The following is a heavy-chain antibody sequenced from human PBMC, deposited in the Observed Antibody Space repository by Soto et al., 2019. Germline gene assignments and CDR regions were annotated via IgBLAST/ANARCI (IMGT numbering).Heavy chain of an antibody. J-gene: IGHJ4*02. CDR2: IIPILGIA. CDR3: ARYVADARHFDY. V-gene: IGHV1-69*02. Sequence: QVQLVQSGAEVKKPGSSVKVSCKASGGTFSSYTISWVRQAPGQGLEWMGRIIPILGIANYAQKFQGRVXIXAXXPTSAAYMELSSLRSEETAVYYCARYVADARHFDYWGQGTLVTVSS. CDR1: GGTFSSYT. D-gene: IGHD6-19*01.